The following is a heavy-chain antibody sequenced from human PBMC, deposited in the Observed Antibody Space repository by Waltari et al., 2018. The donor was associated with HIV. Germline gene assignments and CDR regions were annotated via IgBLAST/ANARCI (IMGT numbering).Heavy chain of an antibody. J-gene: IGHJ3*02. V-gene: IGHV5-51*03. CDR3: ARVASLGAFDI. CDR2: IYPSDSDT. CDR1: GYIFTTYW. D-gene: IGHD7-27*01. Sequence: EVQLVQSGAEVKKPGESLKISCKGSGYIFTTYWIDWVRQMPGKGLEWLGIIYPSDSDTRYSPSFQGQVTISADKSISTAYLQWSSLKASDTAMYDCARVASLGAFDIWGQGTMVTVSS.